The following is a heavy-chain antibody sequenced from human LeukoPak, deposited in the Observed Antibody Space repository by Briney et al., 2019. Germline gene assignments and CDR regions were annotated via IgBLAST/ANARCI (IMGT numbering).Heavy chain of an antibody. CDR2: ISYDGSNK. J-gene: IGHJ4*02. V-gene: IGHV3-30-3*01. Sequence: GGSLRLSRAASGFTFSSYAMHWVRQAPGKGLEWVAVISYDGSNKYYADSVKGRFTISRDNSKNTLYLQMNSLKAEDTAVYYCAREYYYDSSGYYNPVDYWGQGTLVTVSS. CDR1: GFTFSSYA. D-gene: IGHD3-22*01. CDR3: AREYYYDSSGYYNPVDY.